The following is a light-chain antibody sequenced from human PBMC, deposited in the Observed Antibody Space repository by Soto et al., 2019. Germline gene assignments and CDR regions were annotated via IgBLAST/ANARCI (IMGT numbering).Light chain of an antibody. V-gene: IGLV1-40*01. CDR2: GNS. CDR1: SSNIGAGYD. CDR3: QSYDSSLSGSSV. Sequence: QSVLTQPPSVSEAPGQRVTISCTGSSSNIGAGYDVHWYQQLPGTAPKLLIYGNSNRPSGVPDRFSGSKSGTSASLAITGLQAEDEDDYYCQSYDSSLSGSSVFGTGTKVTVL. J-gene: IGLJ1*01.